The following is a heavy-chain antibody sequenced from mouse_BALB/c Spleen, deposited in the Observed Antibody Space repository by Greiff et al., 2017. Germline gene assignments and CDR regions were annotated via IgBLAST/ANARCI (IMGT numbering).Heavy chain of an antibody. CDR3: ARNYYGSSPWFAY. CDR2: IWSGGST. Sequence: QVQLKESGPGLVQPSQSLSITCTVSGFSLTSYGVHWVRQSPGKGLEWLGVIWSGGSTDYNAAFISRLSISKDNSKSQVFFKMNSLQANDTAIYYCARNYYGSSPWFAYWGQGTLVTVSA. D-gene: IGHD1-1*01. V-gene: IGHV2-2*02. CDR1: GFSLTSYG. J-gene: IGHJ3*01.